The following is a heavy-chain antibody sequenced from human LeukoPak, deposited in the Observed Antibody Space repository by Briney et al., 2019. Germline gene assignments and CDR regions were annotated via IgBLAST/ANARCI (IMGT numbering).Heavy chain of an antibody. D-gene: IGHD3-22*01. CDR3: AKGRYYDSRGYPPWFDP. CDR1: GLTFSSYG. CDR2: IRYDGSNK. J-gene: IGHJ5*02. Sequence: GGSLRLSCAASGLTFSSYGMHWVRQAPGKGLEGVAFIRYDGSNKYYADSVKGRFTISRDNSKNTLYLQMNSLRAEDTAVYYCAKGRYYDSRGYPPWFDPWGQGTLVTVSS. V-gene: IGHV3-30*02.